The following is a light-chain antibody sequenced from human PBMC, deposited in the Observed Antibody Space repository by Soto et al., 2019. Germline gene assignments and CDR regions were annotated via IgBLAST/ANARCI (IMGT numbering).Light chain of an antibody. CDR1: QNINSW. CDR2: EAS. Sequence: TITCLASQNINSWLAWYQQKPGKAPKLLIYEASSLEKGVPARFGGSGSGTEFTLTISSLQSEDFAVYYCQQYSKWPQTFGQGTKVDI. CDR3: QQYSKWPQT. V-gene: IGKV1-5*03. J-gene: IGKJ1*01.